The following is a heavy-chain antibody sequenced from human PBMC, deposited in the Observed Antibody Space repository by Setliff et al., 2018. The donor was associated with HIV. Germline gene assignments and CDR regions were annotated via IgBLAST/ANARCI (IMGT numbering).Heavy chain of an antibody. J-gene: IGHJ4*02. D-gene: IGHD2-21*01. CDR2: IYYTGTT. CDR3: ARLKRDGTYFFDF. Sequence: SETLSLTCTVYGGSTSSSNFYWVWIRQSPGKGLEWIGSIYYTGTTNYNPSLKSRVTISVETSKVQFSLKLNSVTVVDTAVYFCARLKRDGTYFFDFWGQGTLVTVSS. CDR1: GGSTSSSNFY. V-gene: IGHV4-39*01.